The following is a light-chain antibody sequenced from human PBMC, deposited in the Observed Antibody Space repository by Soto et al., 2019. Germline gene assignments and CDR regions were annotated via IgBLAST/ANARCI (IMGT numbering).Light chain of an antibody. J-gene: IGKJ5*01. CDR3: QQDYNLPFT. CDR2: DTS. CDR1: QGIGDT. V-gene: IGKV3D-15*02. Sequence: VVMRQSPATLSVSPGEGATRSCRASQGIGDTFAWYQHKPGQTPRLLIYDTSTRATGIPARFSGSGSGTDFTLTISSLQAEDFAVYYCQQDYNLPFTCGQGTRLEIK.